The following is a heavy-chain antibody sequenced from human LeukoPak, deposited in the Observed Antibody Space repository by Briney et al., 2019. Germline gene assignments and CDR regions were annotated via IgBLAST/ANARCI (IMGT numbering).Heavy chain of an antibody. Sequence: SETLSLTCTVSGGSISSGNYYWTWIRPHPGKGLEWIGYTHYSGSAYYNPSLRSRVTLSVETSKSQFSLKLSSVTAADTAVYYCARAILTASGFVWHFDLWGRGTLVTVSS. V-gene: IGHV4-31*03. CDR1: GGSISSGNYY. D-gene: IGHD3-3*01. CDR2: THYSGSA. CDR3: ARAILTASGFVWHFDL. J-gene: IGHJ2*01.